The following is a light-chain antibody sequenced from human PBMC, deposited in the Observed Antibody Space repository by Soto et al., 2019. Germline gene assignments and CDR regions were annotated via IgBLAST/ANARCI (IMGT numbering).Light chain of an antibody. CDR3: QHYNTYPWT. V-gene: IGKV1-5*03. CDR2: KAS. J-gene: IGKJ1*01. Sequence: DIKMTQSPSTLSGSVGDRVTITCRASQTISSWLAWYQQKPGKAPKLLIYKASTLKSGVPSRFSGSGSGTEFTLTISSLQPGDFATYYCQHYNTYPWTFGQGTKVDI. CDR1: QTISSW.